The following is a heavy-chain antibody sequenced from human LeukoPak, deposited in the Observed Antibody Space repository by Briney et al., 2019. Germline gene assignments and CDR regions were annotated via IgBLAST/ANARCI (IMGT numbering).Heavy chain of an antibody. Sequence: GGSLRLSCAASGFTVSSNYVSWVRQAPGKGLEWVSVIYSGGSTYYADSVKGRFTISRDNSKNTLYLQMNSLRAEDTAVYYCAKDLRQVPAAGNAFDIWGQGTMVTVSS. CDR2: IYSGGST. CDR1: GFTVSSNY. V-gene: IGHV3-53*01. D-gene: IGHD2-2*01. CDR3: AKDLRQVPAAGNAFDI. J-gene: IGHJ3*02.